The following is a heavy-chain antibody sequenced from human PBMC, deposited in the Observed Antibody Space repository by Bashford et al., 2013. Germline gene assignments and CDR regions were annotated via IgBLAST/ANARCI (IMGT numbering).Heavy chain of an antibody. CDR1: GYTFSGHY. J-gene: IGHJ4*02. D-gene: IGHD2-8*01. CDR2: INPNSGDT. Sequence: ASVKVSCKASGYTFSGHYIHWVRQAPGQGLEWMGWINPNSGDTIYAQKFQGRVTLTRDTSITTAYMELSSLTSDDTAMYYCASKWCEIEHCHLAIFDFWGQATLVTVSS. CDR3: ASKWCEIEHCHLAIFDF. V-gene: IGHV1-2*02.